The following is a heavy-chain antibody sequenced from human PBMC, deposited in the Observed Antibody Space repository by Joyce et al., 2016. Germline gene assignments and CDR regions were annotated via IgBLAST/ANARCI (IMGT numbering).Heavy chain of an antibody. V-gene: IGHV4-59*01. J-gene: IGHJ3*01. CDR3: ARMKATGLYGLDV. CDR1: GASISSYY. D-gene: IGHD3-10*01. Sequence: QVQLKESGPGLVKPSETLSLICSVSGASISSYYWSWIRQPPAKGLECIGYIRYSGSTKYKSTLKSRVTRTVDTSKNQFSLMLTSVTAADTAVYYCARMKATGLYGLDVWGRGTMVTVSS. CDR2: IRYSGST.